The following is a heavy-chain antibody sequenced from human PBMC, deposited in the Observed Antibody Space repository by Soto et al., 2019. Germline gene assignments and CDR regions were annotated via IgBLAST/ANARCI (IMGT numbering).Heavy chain of an antibody. CDR3: AKDPPSPWTANWVDP. D-gene: IGHD1-1*01. CDR2: ISSSGGSR. J-gene: IGHJ5*02. V-gene: IGHV3-23*01. Sequence: EEQVSESGGALVQPGGSLRLSCAASGFNFNTFAMSWIRQAPGKGLEWVSHISSSGGSRDYADSVRGRFTISRDNSKKVLFLQMNSLRADDTATYYCAKDPPSPWTANWVDPWGKGTQVTVSS. CDR1: GFNFNTFA.